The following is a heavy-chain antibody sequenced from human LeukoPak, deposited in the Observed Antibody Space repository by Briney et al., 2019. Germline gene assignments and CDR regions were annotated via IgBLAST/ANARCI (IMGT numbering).Heavy chain of an antibody. J-gene: IGHJ3*02. CDR3: ARPQPGYSSGWYTGAFDI. D-gene: IGHD6-19*01. V-gene: IGHV5-51*01. Sequence: GESLKISCKASGYTFPNYWIGWVRQMPGKGLEWMEIIYPGDSDTRYSPSFQGQVTISADKSITTAYLQWSSLKASDTAMYYCARPQPGYSSGWYTGAFDIWGQGTMVTVSS. CDR2: IYPGDSDT. CDR1: GYTFPNYW.